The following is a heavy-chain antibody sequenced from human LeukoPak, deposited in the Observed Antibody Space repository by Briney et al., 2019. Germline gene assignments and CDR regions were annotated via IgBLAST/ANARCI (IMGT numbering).Heavy chain of an antibody. V-gene: IGHV1-3*01. D-gene: IGHD6-13*01. Sequence: ASVKVSCKASGYTFSNYAVHWVRQAPGQSLEWMGWIIPGYGNTKYSQKFQGRVTISRDTSANTVYMELSRLRSEDTAVYYCARDDGSTWLLDYWGQGTLVTVSS. CDR2: IIPGYGNT. CDR1: GYTFSNYA. CDR3: ARDDGSTWLLDY. J-gene: IGHJ4*02.